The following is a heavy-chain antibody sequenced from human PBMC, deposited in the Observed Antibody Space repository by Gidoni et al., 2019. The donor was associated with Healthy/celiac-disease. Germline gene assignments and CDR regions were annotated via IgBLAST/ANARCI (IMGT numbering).Heavy chain of an antibody. CDR3: ARESTLATYFDY. V-gene: IGHV3-66*01. D-gene: IGHD1-1*01. J-gene: IGHJ4*02. CDR2: IYSGGST. Sequence: EVQLVESGGGLVQPGVSLRLSCAASGFTVSSNYMSWVSQAPGKGLVWVSVIYSGGSTYYADSVKGRFTISRDNSKNTLYLQMNSLRAEDTAVYYCARESTLATYFDYWGQGTLVTVSS. CDR1: GFTVSSNY.